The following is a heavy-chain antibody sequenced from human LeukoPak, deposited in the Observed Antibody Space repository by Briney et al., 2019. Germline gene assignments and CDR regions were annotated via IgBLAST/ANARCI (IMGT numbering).Heavy chain of an antibody. Sequence: SQTLSLTCTVSGGSISSGDYYWSWIRQPPGKGLEWIGYIYYSGSAYYNPSLKSRVTISVDTSKNQFSLKLSSVTAADTAVYYCAREEYYYDSSGYSSWGQGTLVTVSS. D-gene: IGHD3-22*01. CDR1: GGSISSGDYY. CDR2: IYYSGSA. J-gene: IGHJ5*02. CDR3: AREEYYYDSSGYSS. V-gene: IGHV4-30-4*08.